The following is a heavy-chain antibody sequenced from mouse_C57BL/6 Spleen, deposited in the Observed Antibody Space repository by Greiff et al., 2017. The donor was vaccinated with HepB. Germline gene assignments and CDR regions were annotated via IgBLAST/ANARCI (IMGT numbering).Heavy chain of an antibody. CDR3: ARRYYGSSGYYAMDY. V-gene: IGHV5-17*01. CDR1: GFTFSDYG. D-gene: IGHD1-1*01. J-gene: IGHJ4*01. CDR2: ISSGSSTI. Sequence: EVKLVESGGGLVKPGGSLKLSCAASGFTFSDYGMHWVRQAPEKGLEWVAYISSGSSTIYYADTVKGRFTISRDNAKNTLFLQMTSLRSEDTAMYYCARRYYGSSGYYAMDYWGQGTSVTVSS.